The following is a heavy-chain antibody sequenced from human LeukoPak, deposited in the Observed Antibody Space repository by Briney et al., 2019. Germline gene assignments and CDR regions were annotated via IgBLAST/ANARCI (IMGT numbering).Heavy chain of an antibody. D-gene: IGHD1-26*01. CDR3: ARSSRATGDAFDI. V-gene: IGHV3-30*01. J-gene: IGHJ3*02. CDR2: ISYDGSNK. Sequence: PGGSLRLSCAASGFTFSSYWMSWVRQAPGKGLEWVAVISYDGSNKYYADSVKGRFTISRDNSKNTLYLQMNSLRAEDTAVYYCARSSRATGDAFDIWGQGTMVTVSS. CDR1: GFTFSSYW.